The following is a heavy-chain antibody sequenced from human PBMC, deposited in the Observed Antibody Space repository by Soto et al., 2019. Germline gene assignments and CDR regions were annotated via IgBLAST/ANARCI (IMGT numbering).Heavy chain of an antibody. CDR1: GFSLSTSGVG. V-gene: IGHV2-5*02. CDR2: IYWDVDK. J-gene: IGHJ4*02. Sequence: QITLKESGPTLVKPTQTLTLTCTFSGFSLSTSGVGVGWIRQPPGKALEWLALIYWDVDKRYSPSLTSRHTITKDTSNNQVVLTMTNMDPVDTATYFCAHRLAATGLFDYWGQGTLVTVSS. CDR3: AHRLAATGLFDY. D-gene: IGHD6-13*01.